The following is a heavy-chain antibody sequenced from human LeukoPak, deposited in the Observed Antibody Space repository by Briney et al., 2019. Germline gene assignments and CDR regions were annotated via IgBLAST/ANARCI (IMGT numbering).Heavy chain of an antibody. D-gene: IGHD5-12*01. CDR3: ARGRSTGYPYYFEY. V-gene: IGHV1-8*03. Sequence: ASVKVSCKASGYTFTSYDINWVRQATGQGLEWMGWMNPNSGSTGYAQKFQGRVTVTRNTSISTAYMELSGLRSEDTAVYYCARGRSTGYPYYFEYWGQGTLVTVSS. CDR1: GYTFTSYD. CDR2: MNPNSGST. J-gene: IGHJ4*02.